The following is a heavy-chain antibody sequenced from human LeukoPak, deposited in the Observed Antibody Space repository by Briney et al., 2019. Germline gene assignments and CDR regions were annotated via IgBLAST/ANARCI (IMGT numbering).Heavy chain of an antibody. D-gene: IGHD6-19*01. CDR3: AKVRGTYSSGFFFDS. Sequence: GGSLRLSCAASGFTFDDYAMHWVRQPPGRGLEWLSIISWNSGYIGYADSVKGRFTVSRDNAENSVYLQMNSLRPEDTAFYFCAKVRGTYSSGFFFDSWGQGTLVTVSS. CDR2: ISWNSGYI. J-gene: IGHJ4*02. V-gene: IGHV3-9*01. CDR1: GFTFDDYA.